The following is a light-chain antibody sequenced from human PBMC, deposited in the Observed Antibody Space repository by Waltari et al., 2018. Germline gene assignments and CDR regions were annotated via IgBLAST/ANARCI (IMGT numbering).Light chain of an antibody. CDR2: DAS. V-gene: IGKV3-11*01. CDR1: QSVSSN. J-gene: IGKJ3*01. Sequence: EIVLTQSPATLSLSPGERATLSCRASQSVSSNLAWYQQKPGQPPRLRIYDASNRATGIPARFSGSGSGTDFTLTISSLEPEDFAVYYCQQRSNWPTFGPGTKVDFK. CDR3: QQRSNWPT.